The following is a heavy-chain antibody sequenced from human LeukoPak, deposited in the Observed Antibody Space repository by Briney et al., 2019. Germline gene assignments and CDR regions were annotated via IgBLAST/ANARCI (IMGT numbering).Heavy chain of an antibody. CDR2: IIPIFGTA. CDR3: AGELGAGGYYGMDV. V-gene: IGHV1-69*13. Sequence: SVKVSCKASGGTFSSYAISWVRQAPGQGLEWMGGIIPIFGTANYAQKFQGRVTITADESTSTAYMELSSLRSEDTAVYYCAGELGAGGYYGMDVWGQGTTVTVSS. J-gene: IGHJ6*02. D-gene: IGHD6-13*01. CDR1: GGTFSSYA.